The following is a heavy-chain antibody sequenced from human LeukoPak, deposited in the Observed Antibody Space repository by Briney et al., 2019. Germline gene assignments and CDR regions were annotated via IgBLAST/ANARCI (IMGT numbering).Heavy chain of an antibody. V-gene: IGHV3-30*02. CDR3: AKTPSGSGWIHY. CDR1: GYTFSSHG. J-gene: IGHJ4*02. CDR2: IRYDGSGE. D-gene: IGHD6-19*01. Sequence: PGGSLRLSCAASGYTFSSHGMHWVRQAPAKRLEWVAFIRYDGSGESYVDSVKGRFTISRDNSKNTLYLQMSSLRAEDTAVYYCAKTPSGSGWIHYWGQGTLVIVSS.